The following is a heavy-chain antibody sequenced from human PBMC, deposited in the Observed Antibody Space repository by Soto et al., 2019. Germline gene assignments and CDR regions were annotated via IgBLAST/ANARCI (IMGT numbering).Heavy chain of an antibody. J-gene: IGHJ6*02. Sequence: GGSLRLSCASAGFTFNNYWMHWVRQAPGRGLVWVSRINGDGSSTFYADSVKGRFTISRDNAKNTVYLQMNSLRVEDTAVYYCASVIQYCYGMDVWGQGTTVTVSS. V-gene: IGHV3-74*01. CDR2: INGDGSST. CDR3: ASVIQYCYGMDV. D-gene: IGHD4-4*01. CDR1: GFTFNNYW.